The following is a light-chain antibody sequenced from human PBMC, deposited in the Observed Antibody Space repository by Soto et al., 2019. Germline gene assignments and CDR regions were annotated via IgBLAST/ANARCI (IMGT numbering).Light chain of an antibody. Sequence: SLAVSLGERATINCKSSESVLYSSNNKSYLAWYQQQPGQPPKLLIYWASTRESGVPARFSGSGSGTDFTLTISSLLAEEEAVYDFGLWYRHSCSVGLGTKVY. CDR2: WAS. CDR1: ESVLYSSNNKSY. CDR3: GLWYRHSCS. V-gene: IGKV4-1*01. J-gene: IGKJ3*01.